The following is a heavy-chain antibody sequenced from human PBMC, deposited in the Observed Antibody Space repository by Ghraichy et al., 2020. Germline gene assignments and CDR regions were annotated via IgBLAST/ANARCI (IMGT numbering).Heavy chain of an antibody. V-gene: IGHV3-53*01. D-gene: IGHD3-3*01. Sequence: GVLNISCAASGFTVGTNYMTWVRQAPGKGLEWVSVIYSGGSTYYADSVKGRFTISRDNSENTLYLQMNSLRAEDTAVYYCARGFLEDWGQGTLVTVSS. CDR2: IYSGGST. CDR1: GFTVGTNY. CDR3: ARGFLED. J-gene: IGHJ4*02.